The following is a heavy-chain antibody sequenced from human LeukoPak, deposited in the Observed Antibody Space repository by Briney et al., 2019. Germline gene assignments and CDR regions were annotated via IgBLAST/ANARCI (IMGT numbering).Heavy chain of an antibody. Sequence: GGSLRLSCAATGFTFSSYWMHWVRQAPGKGLVWVSRINSDGSSTSYADSVKGRFTISRDNAKNTLYLQMNSLRAEDTAVYYCARYSSGWYYYYGMVVWGQGTMVTVSS. D-gene: IGHD6-19*01. CDR1: GFTFSSYW. CDR3: ARYSSGWYYYYGMVV. V-gene: IGHV3-74*01. J-gene: IGHJ6*02. CDR2: INSDGSST.